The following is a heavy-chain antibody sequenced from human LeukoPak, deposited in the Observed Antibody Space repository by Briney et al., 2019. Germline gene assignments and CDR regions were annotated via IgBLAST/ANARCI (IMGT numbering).Heavy chain of an antibody. J-gene: IGHJ4*02. CDR1: GGSISSHF. V-gene: IGHV4-59*11. CDR3: TKATQWLAFDY. D-gene: IGHD6-19*01. Sequence: SETLSLTCTVSGGSISSHFWSWIRQPPGKGLEWIGNIYNSGTTSYNPSLKSGVTISVDTSKSQLSLQLTSVTAADTAVYYCTKATQWLAFDYWGRGTLVTVSS. CDR2: IYNSGTT.